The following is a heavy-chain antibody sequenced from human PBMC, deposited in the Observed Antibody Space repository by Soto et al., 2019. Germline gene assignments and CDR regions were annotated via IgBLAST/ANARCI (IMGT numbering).Heavy chain of an antibody. CDR2: IYYSGST. CDR1: GGSISSSSYY. CDR3: ARRLGYCSSTSCWGYYYMDA. Sequence: SETLSLTCTVSGGSISSSSYYWGWIRQPPGKGLEWIGSIYYSGSTYYNPSLKSRVTISVDTSKNQFSLKLSSVTAADTAVYYCARRLGYCSSTSCWGYYYMDAWGKGTTVTVSS. D-gene: IGHD2-2*01. V-gene: IGHV4-39*01. J-gene: IGHJ6*03.